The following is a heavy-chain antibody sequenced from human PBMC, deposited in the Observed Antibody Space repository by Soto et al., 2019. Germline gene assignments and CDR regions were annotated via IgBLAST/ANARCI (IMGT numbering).Heavy chain of an antibody. D-gene: IGHD5-12*01. CDR3: ARGQDIVATGWFDS. CDR1: GGSISSYY. CDR2: IYYSGST. J-gene: IGHJ5*01. Sequence: PSETLSLTCTVSGGSISSYYWSWVRQPPGKGLEWIGYIYYSGSTNYNPSLKSRVTISVDTSKNQFSLKLSSVTAADTAVYYCARGQDIVATGWFDSWGQGTLVTVSS. V-gene: IGHV4-59*01.